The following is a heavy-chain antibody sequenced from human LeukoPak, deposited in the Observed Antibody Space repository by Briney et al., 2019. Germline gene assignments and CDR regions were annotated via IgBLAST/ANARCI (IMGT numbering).Heavy chain of an antibody. J-gene: IGHJ4*02. CDR3: ARAHGSAREPVTRLFVF. CDR1: GGSISNGGFF. CDR2: TYYIGSP. Sequence: SETLSLTCTDSGGSISNGGFFWGWIRQPPGKGLEWIGSTYYIGSPYYNPSLKSRVTIFLDTSKNQLSLKLSSVTAADTAVYYCARAHGSAREPVTRLFVFWGRGTLVTVSS. V-gene: IGHV4-39*02. D-gene: IGHD1-1*01.